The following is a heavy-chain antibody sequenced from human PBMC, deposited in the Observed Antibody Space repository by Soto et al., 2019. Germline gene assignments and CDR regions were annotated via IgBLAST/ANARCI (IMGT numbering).Heavy chain of an antibody. J-gene: IGHJ6*02. Sequence: GASVKVSCKASGYTFTGYYMHWVRHAPGQGLEWIGWINPNSGGTNYAQKFQGWVTMTRDTSISTAYMELSRLRSDDTAVYYCARYSEIAAAGNYYYYGMDVWGQGTTVTVSS. CDR3: ARYSEIAAAGNYYYYGMDV. V-gene: IGHV1-2*04. CDR2: INPNSGGT. D-gene: IGHD6-13*01. CDR1: GYTFTGYY.